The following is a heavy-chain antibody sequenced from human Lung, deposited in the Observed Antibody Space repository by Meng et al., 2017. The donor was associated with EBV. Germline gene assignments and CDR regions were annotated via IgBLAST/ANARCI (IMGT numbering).Heavy chain of an antibody. D-gene: IGHD1-26*01. J-gene: IGHJ1*01. CDR1: GFTFSSYS. V-gene: IGHV3-21*01. CDR2: ISSSSSYI. CDR3: ARMYSGSYYGYFQH. Sequence: EVQLVESGXXLVKPGGSLRLCCAASGFTFSSYSMNWVRQAPGKGLEWVSSISSSSSYIYYADSVKGRFTISRDNAKNSLYLQMNSLRAEDTAVYYCARMYSGSYYGYFQHWGQGTLVTVSS.